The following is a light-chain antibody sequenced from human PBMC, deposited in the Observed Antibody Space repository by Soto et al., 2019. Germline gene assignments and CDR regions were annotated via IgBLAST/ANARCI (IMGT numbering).Light chain of an antibody. CDR2: AAP. CDR1: QSIISY. J-gene: IGKJ3*01. Sequence: DIRITQSPSSLSASVGDRVTITCRASQSIISYLNWYQQKPGKAPKVLIYAAPRLQSGVPTRFNGGGSGTDFSLTISSLRPEDMASYYCQQGYSTPTPVGPGTKGHI. CDR3: QQGYSTPTP. V-gene: IGKV1-39*01.